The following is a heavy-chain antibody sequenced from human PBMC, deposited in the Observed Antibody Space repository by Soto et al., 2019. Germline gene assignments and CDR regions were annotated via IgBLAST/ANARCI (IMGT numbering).Heavy chain of an antibody. CDR3: ARGGDNYYDSSGYYRHFDY. CDR2: ISRSGSTI. CDR1: GFTFSFYE. D-gene: IGHD3-22*01. Sequence: PGGPLRLSCAVSGFTFSFYEMNWVRQAPGKGLEWVSYISRSGSTIYYADSVKGRFTISRDNAKNSLYLQMNSLRAEDTAVYYCARGGDNYYDSSGYYRHFDYWGQGTLVTVSS. V-gene: IGHV3-48*03. J-gene: IGHJ4*02.